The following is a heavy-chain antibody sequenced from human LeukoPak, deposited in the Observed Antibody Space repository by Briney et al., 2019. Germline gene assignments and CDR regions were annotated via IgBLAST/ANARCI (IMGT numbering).Heavy chain of an antibody. CDR2: INPNSGGS. Sequence: ASVKVSCKVSGYTFTDYYLHWVRQAPGQGLEWMGRINPNSGGSNHAQNFQGRVTMTRDTSISTDYMDVSSLRNDDTAVYYCARLRATTVTTEAFDYWGQGTLVTVSS. V-gene: IGHV1-2*06. D-gene: IGHD4-17*01. CDR1: GYTFTDYY. J-gene: IGHJ4*02. CDR3: ARLRATTVTTEAFDY.